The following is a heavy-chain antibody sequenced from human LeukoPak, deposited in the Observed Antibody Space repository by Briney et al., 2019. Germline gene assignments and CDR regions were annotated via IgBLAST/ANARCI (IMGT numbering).Heavy chain of an antibody. CDR2: IYYSGST. Sequence: SETLSLTCTVSGGSISGSSYYWGWIRQPPGKGLEWIGSIYYSGSTYYNPSLKSRVTMSVDTSKNQFSLKLSSVTAADTAVYYCARDAYYYDSSGYYRYDYWGQGTLVTVSS. J-gene: IGHJ4*02. V-gene: IGHV4-39*07. CDR1: GGSISGSSYY. D-gene: IGHD3-22*01. CDR3: ARDAYYYDSSGYYRYDY.